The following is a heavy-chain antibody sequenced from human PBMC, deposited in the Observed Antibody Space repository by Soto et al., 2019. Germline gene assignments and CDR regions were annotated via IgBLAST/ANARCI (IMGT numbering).Heavy chain of an antibody. Sequence: PSETLSLTCAVYGGSFSGYYWSWIRQPPGKGLEWIGYIYSSGSTNYNPSLESRVTISVDTSKNQFSLKLSSVTAADTAVYYCARHGYSSAWYGSWDSWGQGALVTVSS. CDR3: ARHGYSSAWYGSWDS. CDR2: IYSSGST. D-gene: IGHD6-19*01. V-gene: IGHV4-59*08. J-gene: IGHJ4*02. CDR1: GGSFSGYY.